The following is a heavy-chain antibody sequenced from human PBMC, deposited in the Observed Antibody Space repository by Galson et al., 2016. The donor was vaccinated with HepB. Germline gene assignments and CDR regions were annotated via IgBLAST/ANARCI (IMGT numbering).Heavy chain of an antibody. Sequence: SLRLSCAASGFTFSSHWMHWVRQDPGKGLVWVARINRDGSTTNYADSVKGRFTISRDNANNTLCLQMNSLRAEDTAVYYCARDLGSSGWNIPYWYFDLWGRGTLVTVSS. CDR3: ARDLGSSGWNIPYWYFDL. J-gene: IGHJ2*01. D-gene: IGHD6-19*01. CDR2: INRDGSTT. V-gene: IGHV3-74*01. CDR1: GFTFSSHW.